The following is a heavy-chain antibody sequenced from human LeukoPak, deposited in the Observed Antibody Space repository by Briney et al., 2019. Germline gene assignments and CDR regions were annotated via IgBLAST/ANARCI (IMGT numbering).Heavy chain of an antibody. J-gene: IGHJ2*01. CDR3: VRDPGAAAGSYWYFDL. D-gene: IGHD6-13*01. CDR1: GFTFSSYG. V-gene: IGHV3-33*01. CDR2: IWYDGSNK. Sequence: GGSLRLSCAASGFTFSSYGMHWVRQAPGKGLEWVAVIWYDGSNKYYADSVKGRFTISRDNSKNTLYLQMNSLRAEDTAVYYCVRDPGAAAGSYWYFDLWGRGTLVTVSA.